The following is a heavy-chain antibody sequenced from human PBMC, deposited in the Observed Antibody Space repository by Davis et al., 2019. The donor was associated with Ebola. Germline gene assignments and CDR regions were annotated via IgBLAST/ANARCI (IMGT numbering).Heavy chain of an antibody. J-gene: IGHJ4*02. Sequence: ASVKVSCKASGYTFTAYYIHWVRQAPGQGLEWMGWISTYKANTNYAQKLQGRVTMTTDTSTNTAYMELRSLRSDDTAVYYCARDRYSSGWAMLDYWGQGTLVTVSS. V-gene: IGHV1-18*04. CDR2: ISTYKANT. CDR1: GYTFTAYY. D-gene: IGHD6-19*01. CDR3: ARDRYSSGWAMLDY.